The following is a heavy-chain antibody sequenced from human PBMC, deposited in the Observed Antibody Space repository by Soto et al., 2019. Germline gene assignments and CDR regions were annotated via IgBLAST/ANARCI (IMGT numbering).Heavy chain of an antibody. Sequence: QVQLVQSGAAVKKPGSSVQVSCKASGGTFSSYTISWVRQAPGQGLEWMGRIIPILGIANYAQKFQGRVTITADKSTSTAYMELSSLRSEDTAVYYCASEGDGYPFGIWGQGTLVTVSS. J-gene: IGHJ4*02. V-gene: IGHV1-69*02. CDR1: GGTFSSYT. CDR3: ASEGDGYPFGI. D-gene: IGHD5-12*01. CDR2: IIPILGIA.